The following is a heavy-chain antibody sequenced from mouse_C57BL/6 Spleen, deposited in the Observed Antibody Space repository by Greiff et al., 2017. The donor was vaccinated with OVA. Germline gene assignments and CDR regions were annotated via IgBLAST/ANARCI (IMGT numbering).Heavy chain of an antibody. CDR2: ISSGSSTI. J-gene: IGHJ4*01. Sequence: EVKLVESGGGLVKPGGSLKLSCAASGFTFSDYGMHWVRQAPEKGLEWVAYISSGSSTIYYADTVKGRFTISRDNAKNTLFLQMTSLRSEDTAMYYCARGLRRVYYAMDYWGQGTSVTVSS. V-gene: IGHV5-17*01. D-gene: IGHD2-4*01. CDR1: GFTFSDYG. CDR3: ARGLRRVYYAMDY.